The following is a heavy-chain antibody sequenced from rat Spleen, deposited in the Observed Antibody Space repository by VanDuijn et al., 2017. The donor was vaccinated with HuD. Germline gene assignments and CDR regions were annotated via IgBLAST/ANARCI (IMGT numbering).Heavy chain of an antibody. CDR3: ARRHYGYTDYFDF. J-gene: IGHJ2*01. CDR2: ITTGGGNT. V-gene: IGHV5S23*01. CDR1: GLTFSNYD. D-gene: IGHD1-9*01. Sequence: EVQLVESGGGLVQPGRSLKLSCAASGLTFSNYDMAWVRQAPTKGLEWAASITTGGGNTYYRDSVKGRFTISRDNAKSTLSLQMDSLRSEDTATYYCARRHYGYTDYFDFWGQGVMVTVSP.